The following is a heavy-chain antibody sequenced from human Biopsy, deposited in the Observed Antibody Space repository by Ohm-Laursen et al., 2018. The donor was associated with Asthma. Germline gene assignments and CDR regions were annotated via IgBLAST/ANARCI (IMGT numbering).Heavy chain of an antibody. D-gene: IGHD4-17*01. J-gene: IGHJ4*02. CDR1: GYSLTDLS. CDR3: ASDFPKDYVRYNFQF. V-gene: IGHV1-24*01. Sequence: ASVKVSCKLSGYSLTDLSMHWVRQAPGQGLEWMGGHDHEEGGTVSARRFQGRVTMTEDTSTDTAYMELSSLSSDDTAVYYCASDFPKDYVRYNFQFWGRGTLVTVSS. CDR2: HDHEEGGT.